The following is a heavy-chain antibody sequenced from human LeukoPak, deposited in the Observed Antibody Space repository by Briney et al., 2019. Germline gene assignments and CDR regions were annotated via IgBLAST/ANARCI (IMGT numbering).Heavy chain of an antibody. CDR3: ASGSPYYFDY. CDR2: IYYSGST. V-gene: IGHV4-59*01. D-gene: IGHD1-26*01. J-gene: IGHJ4*02. Sequence: SETLSLTCTVSGGSISSYYWSWLRQPPGKGLEWIGYIYYSGSTNYNPSLKSRVTISVDTSKNQFSLKLSSVTAADTAVYYCASGSPYYFDYWGQGTLVTVSS. CDR1: GGSISSYY.